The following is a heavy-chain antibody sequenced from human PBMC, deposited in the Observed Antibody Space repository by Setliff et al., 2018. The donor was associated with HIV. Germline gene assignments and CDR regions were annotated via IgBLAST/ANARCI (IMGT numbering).Heavy chain of an antibody. CDR3: AAVPWGHSSLIIDH. CDR2: VNNDGTDT. CDR1: GFTFNSYW. Sequence: GSLRLSCVASGFTFNSYWMYWVRQAPGKGLVCVSRVNNDGTDTIYADSVKGRFTISRDNAKSTVYLQMGSLSADDTAVYFCAAVPWGHSSLIIDHWGQGTPVTVSS. J-gene: IGHJ4*02. D-gene: IGHD3-16*01. V-gene: IGHV3-74*01.